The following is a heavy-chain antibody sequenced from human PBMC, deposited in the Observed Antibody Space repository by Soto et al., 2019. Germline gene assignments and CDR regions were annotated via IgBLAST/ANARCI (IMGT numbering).Heavy chain of an antibody. CDR3: VKDFRVGYDWTHD. CDR2: IRGSGGPT. J-gene: IGHJ4*02. V-gene: IGHV3-23*01. D-gene: IGHD5-12*01. Sequence: GGSLRLSCAASGFIFSNYAMSWVRQAPGKGLEWVSLIRGSGGPTNYADSVKGRFTVSRDNSKNILLLQMNSLRAEDTAVYYCVKDFRVGYDWTHDWGQGTLVTVS. CDR1: GFIFSNYA.